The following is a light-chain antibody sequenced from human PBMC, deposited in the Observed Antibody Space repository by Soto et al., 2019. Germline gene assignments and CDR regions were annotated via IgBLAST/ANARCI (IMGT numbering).Light chain of an antibody. Sequence: HSALTKPPAANGAPGQSVTISCTGTSNDIGAYNYVSWYQQRPGKAPKLLIYEVFRRPSGVPDRFSASKSGNTASLTVSGLQPEDEADYYCSSYAGRETGVFGTGTKVTVL. V-gene: IGLV2-8*01. CDR2: EVF. CDR1: SNDIGAYNY. CDR3: SSYAGRETGV. J-gene: IGLJ1*01.